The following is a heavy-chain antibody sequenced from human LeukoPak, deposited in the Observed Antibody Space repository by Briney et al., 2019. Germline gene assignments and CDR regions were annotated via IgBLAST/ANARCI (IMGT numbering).Heavy chain of an antibody. D-gene: IGHD3-10*01. J-gene: IGHJ4*02. CDR1: GGSFSAFH. CDR2: MKQSGTP. V-gene: IGHV4-34*01. Sequence: SETPSLTCAVYGGSFSAFHWNWIRQSPAKGLEWLGEMKQSGTPRYNPSLQSRVTISVDKSKNQFSLNVRSVTAADTAVYYCASRPFLYGFRTYFDNWAQGTLVTVFS. CDR3: ASRPFLYGFRTYFDN.